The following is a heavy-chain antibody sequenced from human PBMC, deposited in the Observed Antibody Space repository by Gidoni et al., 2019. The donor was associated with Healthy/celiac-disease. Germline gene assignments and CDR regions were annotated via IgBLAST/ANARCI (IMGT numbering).Heavy chain of an antibody. CDR1: GGTFSSYA. J-gene: IGHJ6*02. Sequence: QVQLVQSGAEVKKPGSSVKVSCQASGGTFSSYAISWVRQAPGQGLEWMGGIIPIFGTANYAQKFQGRVTITTDESTSTAYMELSSLRSEDTAVYYCARSVVTQDYYYGMDVWGQGTTVTVSS. CDR2: IIPIFGTA. V-gene: IGHV1-69*01. CDR3: ARSVVTQDYYYGMDV. D-gene: IGHD2-21*02.